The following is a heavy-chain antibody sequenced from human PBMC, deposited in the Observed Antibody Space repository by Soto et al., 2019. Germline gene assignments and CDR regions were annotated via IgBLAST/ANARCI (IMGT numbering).Heavy chain of an antibody. Sequence: ASVKVSCKASGYTFTSYGISWVRQAPGQGLEWMGWISAYNGNTNYAQKLQGRVTMTTDTSTSTAYMELRSLRSDDTAVYYCARGGNTMVRGVIPKYYYMDVWGKGTTVTVSS. V-gene: IGHV1-18*01. CDR1: GYTFTSYG. CDR3: ARGGNTMVRGVIPKYYYMDV. CDR2: ISAYNGNT. J-gene: IGHJ6*03. D-gene: IGHD3-10*01.